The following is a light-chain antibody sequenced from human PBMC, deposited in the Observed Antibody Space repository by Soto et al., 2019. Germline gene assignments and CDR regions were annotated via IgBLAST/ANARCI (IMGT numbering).Light chain of an antibody. J-gene: IGKJ5*01. V-gene: IGKV1-9*01. CDR1: QDVDSY. CDR2: AVS. Sequence: DIPLTQSPSFLSASVGDRVTITCRASQDVDSYLAWYQQKPGRAPKVLIYAVSILQSGVPSRFSGSGSGTEFTLTISSLQPEDSATYYCQQLNSYPAITFGQGTRLEIK. CDR3: QQLNSYPAIT.